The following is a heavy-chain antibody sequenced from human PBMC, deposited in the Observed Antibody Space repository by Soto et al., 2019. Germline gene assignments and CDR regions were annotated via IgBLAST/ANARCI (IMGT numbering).Heavy chain of an antibody. D-gene: IGHD3-3*01. Sequence: QVQLVESGGGVVQPGRSLRLSCAASGFTFSSYAMHWVRQAPGKGLEWVAVISYDGSNKYYADSVKGRFTISRDNSKNTLYLQMNSLRAEDTAVYYCARVASYDFLTRYFDYWGQGALVTVSS. CDR2: ISYDGSNK. CDR3: ARVASYDFLTRYFDY. V-gene: IGHV3-30-3*01. CDR1: GFTFSSYA. J-gene: IGHJ4*02.